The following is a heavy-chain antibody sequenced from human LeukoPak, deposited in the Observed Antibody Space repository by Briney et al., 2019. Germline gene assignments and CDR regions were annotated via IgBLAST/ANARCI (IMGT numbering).Heavy chain of an antibody. CDR3: ARGRGTITY. CDR1: GGSIRLYY. CDR2: FYDTRSP. V-gene: IGHV4-59*01. Sequence: PSETLSLTCTVPGGSIRLYYWSSIRQPPGKGLEWIGYFYDTRSPKYNPSLERRVTISVDMSRNQFSLNLTSVTAADTAVYYCARGRGTITYRGQGTLATVSS. J-gene: IGHJ4*02. D-gene: IGHD3-10*01.